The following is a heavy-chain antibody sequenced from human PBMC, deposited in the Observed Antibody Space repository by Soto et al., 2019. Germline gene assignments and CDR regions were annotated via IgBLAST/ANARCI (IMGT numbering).Heavy chain of an antibody. J-gene: IGHJ6*02. Sequence: QVQLVQSGAEVKKPGSSVKVSCKASGGTFSSYAISWVRQAPGQGLEWMGGIIPIFGTANYAQKFQGRVTITADESTSTAYMELSGLRSEDTAVYYCARGMRARRTYYYYGMDVWGQGTTVTVSS. V-gene: IGHV1-69*01. CDR1: GGTFSSYA. CDR2: IIPIFGTA. CDR3: ARGMRARRTYYYYGMDV.